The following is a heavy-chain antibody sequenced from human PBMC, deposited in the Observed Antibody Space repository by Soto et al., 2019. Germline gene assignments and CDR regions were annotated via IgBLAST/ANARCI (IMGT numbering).Heavy chain of an antibody. CDR2: ISWNSGSI. CDR1: GFTFDDYA. J-gene: IGHJ4*02. V-gene: IGHV3-9*01. D-gene: IGHD3-22*01. Sequence: GGSLRLSCAASGFTFDDYAMHWVRQAPGKGLEWASGISWNSGSIGYADSVKGRFTISRDNAKNSLYLQMNSLRAEDTALYYCAKDMSNYYDSSGYSYSGPAPFPRRVGFDYWGQGTLVTVSS. CDR3: AKDMSNYYDSSGYSYSGPAPFPRRVGFDY.